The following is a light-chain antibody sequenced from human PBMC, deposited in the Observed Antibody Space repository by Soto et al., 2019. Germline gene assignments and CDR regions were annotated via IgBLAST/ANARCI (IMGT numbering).Light chain of an antibody. CDR2: GDN. Sequence: QSVLTQPPSASGTPGQRVTISCSGSSSNIGSHPVNWYQQLPGTAPKLLLYGDNQRPSGVPDRFSASKSGASASLAISGLQSEDEATYYCASWDDTLKRYVFGTGTKVTVL. V-gene: IGLV1-44*01. CDR1: SSNIGSHP. J-gene: IGLJ1*01. CDR3: ASWDDTLKRYV.